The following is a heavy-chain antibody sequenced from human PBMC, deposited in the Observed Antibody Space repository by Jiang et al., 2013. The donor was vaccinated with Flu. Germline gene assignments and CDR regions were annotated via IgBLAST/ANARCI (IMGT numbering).Heavy chain of an antibody. Sequence: LLKPSETLSLTCAVYGGSFSGYYWSWIRQPPGKGLEWIGEINHSGSTNYNPSLKSRVTISVDTSKNQFSLKLSSVTAADTAVYYCAIAYYDSSGSPSGMFAFDIWGQGTMVTVSS. CDR3: AIAYYDSSGSPSGMFAFDI. CDR2: INHSGST. D-gene: IGHD3-22*01. J-gene: IGHJ3*02. V-gene: IGHV4-34*01. CDR1: GGSFSGYY.